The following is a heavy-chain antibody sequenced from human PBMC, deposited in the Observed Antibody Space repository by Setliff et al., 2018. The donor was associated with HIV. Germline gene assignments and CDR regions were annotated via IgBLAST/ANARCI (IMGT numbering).Heavy chain of an antibody. V-gene: IGHV3-7*01. CDR2: IKQDGSEK. Sequence: GGSLRLSCAASGFTFSSYWMSWVRQAPGKGLEWVANIKQDGSEKYYVDSVKGRFTISRDNAKNSLYLQMNSLRAEDTAVYYCARERGVTPLANYYYYYMDVWGKGTTVTVSS. CDR1: GFTFSSYW. CDR3: ARERGVTPLANYYYYYMDV. J-gene: IGHJ6*03. D-gene: IGHD2-21*02.